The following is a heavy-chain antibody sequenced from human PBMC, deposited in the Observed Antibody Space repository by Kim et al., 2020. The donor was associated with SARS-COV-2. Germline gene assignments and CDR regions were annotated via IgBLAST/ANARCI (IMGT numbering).Heavy chain of an antibody. J-gene: IGHJ6*02. V-gene: IGHV6-1*01. CDR3: ARVLGYSSSWDSSYYYYGMDV. D-gene: IGHD6-13*01. CDR2: TYYRSKWYN. CDR1: GDSVSSNSAA. Sequence: SQTLSLTCAISGDSVSSNSAAWNWIRQSPSRGLEWLGRTYYRSKWYNDYAVSVKSRITINPDTSKNQFSLQLNSVTPEDTAVYYCARVLGYSSSWDSSYYYYGMDVWGQGTTVTVSS.